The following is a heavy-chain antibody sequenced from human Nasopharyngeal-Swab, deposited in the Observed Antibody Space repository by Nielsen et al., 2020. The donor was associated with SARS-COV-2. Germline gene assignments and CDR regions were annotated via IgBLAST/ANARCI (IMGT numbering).Heavy chain of an antibody. Sequence: ASVKVSCQVSGYTLIELSMHWVRQPPGKGLEWVGGFDPEDGETIYAQKFQGRVTMTEDTSTDTAYMELSSLTSEDTAVYYCTTVAGSYGRFDYWGQGTLVTVSS. CDR3: TTVAGSYGRFDY. J-gene: IGHJ4*02. CDR2: FDPEDGET. CDR1: GYTLIELS. D-gene: IGHD1-26*01. V-gene: IGHV1-24*01.